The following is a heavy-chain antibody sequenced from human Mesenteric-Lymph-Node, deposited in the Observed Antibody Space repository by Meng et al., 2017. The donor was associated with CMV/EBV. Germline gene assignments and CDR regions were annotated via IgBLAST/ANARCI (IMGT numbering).Heavy chain of an antibody. Sequence: FTNYDISWVRQATGQGLEWMGWMNSNRGNTGLAQKFQGRVTLTRDTSMSTAYMELSSLTSEDTAVYYCARDPDAYYCGSGSYYSPDYWGQGTLVTVSS. CDR1: FTNYD. CDR3: ARDPDAYYCGSGSYYSPDY. D-gene: IGHD3-10*01. V-gene: IGHV1-8*01. J-gene: IGHJ4*02. CDR2: MNSNRGNT.